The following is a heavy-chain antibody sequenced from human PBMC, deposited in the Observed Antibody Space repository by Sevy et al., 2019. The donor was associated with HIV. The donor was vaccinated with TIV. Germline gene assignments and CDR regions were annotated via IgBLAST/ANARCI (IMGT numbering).Heavy chain of an antibody. CDR3: ATVFDSHSYVFDF. D-gene: IGHD3-22*01. J-gene: IGHJ4*02. Sequence: GGSLRLSCAASGFNFEDYAMSWVRQAPGKGLEWVSGVCWNGVSTTYADSVKGRFTISRDNAKNALYLQMNSLRAEDTAIYFCATVFDSHSYVFDFWGQGTLVTVSS. V-gene: IGHV3-20*04. CDR2: VCWNGVST. CDR1: GFNFEDYA.